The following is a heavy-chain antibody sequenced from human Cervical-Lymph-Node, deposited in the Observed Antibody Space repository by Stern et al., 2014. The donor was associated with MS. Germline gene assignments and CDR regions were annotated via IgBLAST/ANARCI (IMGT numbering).Heavy chain of an antibody. V-gene: IGHV3-11*01. CDR1: GFTFSDYY. Sequence: VQLVESGGGLVKAGGSLRLSCAASGFTFSDYYMSWIRQAPGKGLEWVSYISRGGTSVYYGEAVEGRFTISRDNAKNSLFLQMNSLRAEDTAIYYCVRDLCKSRICYPFDYWGQGTPVTVSS. CDR2: ISRGGTSV. J-gene: IGHJ4*02. CDR3: VRDLCKSRICYPFDY. D-gene: IGHD2-15*01.